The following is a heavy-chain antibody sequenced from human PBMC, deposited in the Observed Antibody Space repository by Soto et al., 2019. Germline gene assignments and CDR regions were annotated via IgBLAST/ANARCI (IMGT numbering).Heavy chain of an antibody. CDR3: ARDLGYCSGGSCYGPFDY. D-gene: IGHD2-15*01. CDR2: ISSSSSTI. Sequence: EVQLVESGGGLVQPGGSLRLSCAASGFTFSSYSMNWVRQAPGKGLEWVSYISSSSSTIYYADYVKGRFTISRDNDKNSLYLQMNSLRAEDTAVYYCARDLGYCSGGSCYGPFDYWGQGTLVTVSS. V-gene: IGHV3-48*01. CDR1: GFTFSSYS. J-gene: IGHJ4*02.